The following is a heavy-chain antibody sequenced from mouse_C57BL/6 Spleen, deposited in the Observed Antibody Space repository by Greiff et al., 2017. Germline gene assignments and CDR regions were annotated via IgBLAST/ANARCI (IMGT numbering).Heavy chain of an antibody. CDR2: INPSNGGT. D-gene: IGHD2-5*01. CDR3: ARAYSNYGTWFAY. V-gene: IGHV1-53*01. J-gene: IGHJ3*01. CDR1: GYTFTSYW. Sequence: QVQLQQPGPELVKPGASVKLSCKASGYTFTSYWMHWVKQRPGQGLEWIGNINPSNGGTNYNEKFKSKATLTVDKSSSTAYMQLSSLTSEDSAVYCCARAYSNYGTWFAYWGQGTLVTVSA.